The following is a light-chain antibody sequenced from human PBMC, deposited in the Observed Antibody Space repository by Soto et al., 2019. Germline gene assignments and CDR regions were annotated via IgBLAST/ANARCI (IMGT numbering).Light chain of an antibody. CDR1: QGISNW. V-gene: IGKV1-12*01. Sequence: DIQMTQSPSSVSASVGDRVTITCRASQGISNWLAWYQQKPGKYPNLLIFAASSLQSGVPSRFSGSGSGTDFTLTISDLQPEDFSTYYGQRANSFPPTFGQGTKLEIK. CDR3: QRANSFPPT. CDR2: AAS. J-gene: IGKJ2*01.